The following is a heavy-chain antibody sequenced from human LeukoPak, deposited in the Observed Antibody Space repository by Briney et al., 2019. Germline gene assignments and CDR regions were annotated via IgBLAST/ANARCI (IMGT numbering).Heavy chain of an antibody. J-gene: IGHJ4*02. Sequence: SETLSLTCAVYGGSFSGYYWSWIRQPPGKGLEWIGEINHSGSTNYNPFLKSRVTISVDTSKNQFSLKLSSVTAADTAVYYCARSRRVPYSSGYYYGSSLETYYFDYWGQGTLVTVSS. CDR2: INHSGST. CDR3: ARSRRVPYSSGYYYGSSLETYYFDY. CDR1: GGSFSGYY. V-gene: IGHV4-34*01. D-gene: IGHD3-22*01.